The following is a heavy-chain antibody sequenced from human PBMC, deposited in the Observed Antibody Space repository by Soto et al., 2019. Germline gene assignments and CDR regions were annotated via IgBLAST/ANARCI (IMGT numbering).Heavy chain of an antibody. CDR3: ARGNYYYGMDV. CDR1: GISFDSYE. Sequence: EMQLAESGGGMVQPGGALRLSCAVSGISFDSYEMNWVRQAPGKGLEWVSDISNSGGTTHYADSVEGRFTISRDNAKNSLYLQMNSLRAEDTAVYYCARGNYYYGMDVWGQGTTVTVSS. V-gene: IGHV3-48*03. CDR2: ISNSGGTT. J-gene: IGHJ6*02.